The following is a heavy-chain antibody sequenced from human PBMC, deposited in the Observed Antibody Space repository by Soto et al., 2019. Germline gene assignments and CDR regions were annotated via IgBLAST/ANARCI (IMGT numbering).Heavy chain of an antibody. CDR2: INHSGST. J-gene: IGHJ6*03. CDR3: ARITDYYYYYYMDV. V-gene: IGHV4-34*01. CDR1: GGSFSGYY. Sequence: SETLSLTCAVYGGSFSGYYWSWIRQPPGKGLEWIGEINHSGSTNYNPSLKSRVTISVDTSKNQFSLKLSSVTAADTAVYYCARITDYYYYYYMDVWGKGTAVTVSS. D-gene: IGHD1-20*01.